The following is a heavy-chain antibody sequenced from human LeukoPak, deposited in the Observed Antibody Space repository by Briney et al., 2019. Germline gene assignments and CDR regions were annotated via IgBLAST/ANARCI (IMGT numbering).Heavy chain of an antibody. V-gene: IGHV3-30-3*01. CDR3: AKDWKFYYVSGSFFPDN. CDR2: ISHDGSKK. Sequence: GGSLRLSCAASGFAFSSYAVHWVRQAPGKGMECVAVISHDGSKKYYADFVKGRFTISRDNSKNTLYLHMNSLIPEDTAVYFCAKDWKFYYVSGSFFPDNWGQGTLVTVSS. D-gene: IGHD3-10*01. J-gene: IGHJ4*02. CDR1: GFAFSSYA.